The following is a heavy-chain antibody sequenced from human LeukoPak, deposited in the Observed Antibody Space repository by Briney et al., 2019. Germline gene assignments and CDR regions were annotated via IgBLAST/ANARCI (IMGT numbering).Heavy chain of an antibody. V-gene: IGHV3-30*03. D-gene: IGHD1-26*01. CDR3: ARDSGATEGDNFDY. CDR1: GFTFSSYG. CDR2: ISYDGSNK. Sequence: GGSLRLSCAASGFTFSSYGMHWVRQAPGKGLEWVAVISYDGSNKYYADSVKGRFTISRDNAKNSLYLQMNSLRAEDTAVYYCARDSGATEGDNFDYWGQGTLVTVSS. J-gene: IGHJ4*02.